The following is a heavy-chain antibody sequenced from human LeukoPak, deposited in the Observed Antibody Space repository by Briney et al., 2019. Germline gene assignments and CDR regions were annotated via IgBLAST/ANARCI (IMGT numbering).Heavy chain of an antibody. Sequence: PSETLSLTCVVYGGSFSGYYWSWIRQPPGKGLEWIGEINHSGSTNYNPSLKSRVTISVDTSKNQFSLKLSSVTAADTAVYYCARRGYSYGPEGWGQGTLVTVSS. V-gene: IGHV4-34*01. CDR2: INHSGST. CDR1: GGSFSGYY. J-gene: IGHJ4*02. CDR3: ARRGYSYGPEG. D-gene: IGHD5-18*01.